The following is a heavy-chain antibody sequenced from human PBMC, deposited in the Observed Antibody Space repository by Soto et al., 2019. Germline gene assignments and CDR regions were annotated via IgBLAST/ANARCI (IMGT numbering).Heavy chain of an antibody. CDR3: ARDIKGNYYYYYGMDV. J-gene: IGHJ6*02. V-gene: IGHV3-30-3*01. CDR1: GFTFSSYA. Sequence: QVQLVESGGGVVQPGRSLRLSCAASGFTFSSYAMHWVRQAPGKGLEWVAVISYDGNNKYYADSVKGRFTISRDNSKNTLYLQMNSLRAEDTAVYYCARDIKGNYYYYYGMDVWGQGTTVTVSS. CDR2: ISYDGNNK.